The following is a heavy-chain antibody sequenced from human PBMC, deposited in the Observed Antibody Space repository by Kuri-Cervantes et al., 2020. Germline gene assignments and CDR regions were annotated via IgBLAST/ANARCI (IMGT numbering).Heavy chain of an antibody. J-gene: IGHJ4*02. Sequence: GGSLRLSCAASGFAFSSYGMHWVRQAPGKGLEWVSAISAGGGSTYYADSVKGRFTISRDNSKSALYLEMNSLRAEDTAVYYCARESVAGTNGPWYYFDYWGQGTLVTVSS. D-gene: IGHD6-19*01. CDR2: ISAGGGST. CDR1: GFAFSSYG. CDR3: ARESVAGTNGPWYYFDY. V-gene: IGHV3-NL1*01.